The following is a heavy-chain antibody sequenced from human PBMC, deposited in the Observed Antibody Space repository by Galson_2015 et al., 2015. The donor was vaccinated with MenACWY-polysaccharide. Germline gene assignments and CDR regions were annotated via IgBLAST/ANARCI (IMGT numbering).Heavy chain of an antibody. CDR3: ARQSSPYYVEDY. CDR2: IHWNGGSI. V-gene: IGHV3-20*04. J-gene: IGHJ4*02. Sequence: LRLSCAASGFTFDDYGMSWVRQSPGKGLEWVSGIHWNGGSIAYADSVKGRFTISRDNAKNSLYLQMNSLRDEDTALYYCARQSSPYYVEDYWGQGTLVTVSS. CDR1: GFTFDDYG. D-gene: IGHD3-10*02.